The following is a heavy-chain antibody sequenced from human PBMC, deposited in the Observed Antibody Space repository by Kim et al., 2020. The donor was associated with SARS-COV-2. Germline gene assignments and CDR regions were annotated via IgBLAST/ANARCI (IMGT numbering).Heavy chain of an antibody. D-gene: IGHD2-21*02. J-gene: IGHJ4*02. CDR2: TQYSGTT. V-gene: IGHV4-59*01. CDR1: GDSIRSYY. CDR3: ARAPWARKTATDFDY. Sequence: SETLSLTCTVSGDSIRSYYWSWIRQPPGKGLEWIGYTQYSGTTKYNPSLKSRATISVDMSKNQISLKVSSVTAADTAVYYCARAPWARKTATDFDYWGQGTLVTVSS.